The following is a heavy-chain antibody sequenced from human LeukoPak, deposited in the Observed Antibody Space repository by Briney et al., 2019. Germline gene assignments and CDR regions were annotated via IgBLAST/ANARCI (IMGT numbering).Heavy chain of an antibody. CDR2: VAGSDGFT. V-gene: IGHV3-23*01. Sequence: QPGGSLRLSCAASGFPFSSYATNWVRQAPGKGLEWVSVVAGSDGFTQYADSVKGRFTISRDNSKNTVYLQMNRLRVEDTALYYCVRSLDYWGQGTLVTVSS. J-gene: IGHJ4*02. CDR3: VRSLDY. CDR1: GFPFSSYA.